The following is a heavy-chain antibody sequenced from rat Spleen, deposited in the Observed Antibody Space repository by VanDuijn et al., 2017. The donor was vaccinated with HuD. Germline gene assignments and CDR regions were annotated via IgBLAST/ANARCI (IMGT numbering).Heavy chain of an antibody. J-gene: IGHJ4*01. D-gene: IGHD1-11*01. CDR3: ARHYGGYSEYVMDA. CDR2: ISTGGGDT. V-gene: IGHV5S13*01. CDR1: GFTFSNYG. Sequence: EVQLVESGGGLVQPGRSLKLSCAASGFTFSNYGMAWVRQAPTKGLEWVATISTGGGDTYYRDSVKGRFTISRDNAKSTLYLQMDSLRSEDTATYYCARHYGGYSEYVMDAWGQGASVTVSS.